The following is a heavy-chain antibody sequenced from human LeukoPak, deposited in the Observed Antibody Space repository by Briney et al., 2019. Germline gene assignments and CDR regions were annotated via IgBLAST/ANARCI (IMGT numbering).Heavy chain of an antibody. Sequence: GASVKVSCKASGGTFSSYAISWVRQAPGQGLEWMGGIIPIFGTANYAQKFQGRVTITTDESTSTAYMELSSLRSEDTAVYYCARVSGTYMVRGVIISQDFDYWGQGTLVTVSS. J-gene: IGHJ4*02. CDR1: GGTFSSYA. D-gene: IGHD3-10*01. CDR2: IIPIFGTA. CDR3: ARVSGTYMVRGVIISQDFDY. V-gene: IGHV1-69*05.